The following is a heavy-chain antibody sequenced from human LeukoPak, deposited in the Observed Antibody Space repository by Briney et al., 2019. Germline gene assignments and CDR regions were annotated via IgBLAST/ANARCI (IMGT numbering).Heavy chain of an antibody. D-gene: IGHD3-22*01. V-gene: IGHV4-31*03. CDR2: IYYSGST. CDR1: GGSISSGGYY. CDR3: ARDPGPGDSSGYYLD. J-gene: IGHJ4*02. Sequence: SETLSITCTVSGGSISSGGYYWSWIRQHPGKGLEWIGYIYYSGSTYYNPSLKSRVTISVDTSKNQFSLKLSSVTAADTAVYYCARDPGPGDSSGYYLDWGQGTLVTVSS.